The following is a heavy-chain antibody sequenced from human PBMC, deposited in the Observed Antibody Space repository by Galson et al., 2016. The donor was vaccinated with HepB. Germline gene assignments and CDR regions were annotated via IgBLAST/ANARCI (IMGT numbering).Heavy chain of an antibody. CDR1: GFTFSSYG. CDR2: IWCDGSNK. CDR3: ARDVVDSFTLYYFDY. V-gene: IGHV3-33*08. D-gene: IGHD2-15*01. Sequence: SLRLSCAASGFTFSSYGMSWVRQAPGKGLEWVAVIWCDGSNKYYADSVKGRFTISRDNSKNTLYLQMNSLRAEDTAVYYCARDVVDSFTLYYFDYWGQGTLVTVSS. J-gene: IGHJ4*02.